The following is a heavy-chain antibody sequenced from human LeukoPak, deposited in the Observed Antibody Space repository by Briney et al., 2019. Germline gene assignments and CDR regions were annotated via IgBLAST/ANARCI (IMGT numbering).Heavy chain of an antibody. Sequence: GGSLRLSCAGSGFTFSTYGMSWVRQAPNKGLEWLSTISGSGDSTYYADSVKGRFTISRANSKNTLFLQMNSLRAEDTAIYYCAKWQYYGSGDDYWGQGTLVTVSS. D-gene: IGHD3-10*01. CDR2: ISGSGDST. CDR3: AKWQYYGSGDDY. CDR1: GFTFSTYG. J-gene: IGHJ4*02. V-gene: IGHV3-23*01.